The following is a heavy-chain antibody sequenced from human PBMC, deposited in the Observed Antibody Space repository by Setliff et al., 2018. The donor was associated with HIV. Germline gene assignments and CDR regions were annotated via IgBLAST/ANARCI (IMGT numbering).Heavy chain of an antibody. CDR3: ARHYDSSGPNYRYYYMDV. Sequence: PSETLSLTCAVYSGSFSGYYWRWIRQSPGKGLEWIGEINHGGSTKYNPSFKSRLAMSVDTSKQQFSLKLNSVTAADTAVYYCARHYDSSGPNYRYYYMDVWGKGTTVTAP. V-gene: IGHV4-34*01. J-gene: IGHJ6*03. CDR1: SGSFSGYY. D-gene: IGHD3-22*01. CDR2: INHGGST.